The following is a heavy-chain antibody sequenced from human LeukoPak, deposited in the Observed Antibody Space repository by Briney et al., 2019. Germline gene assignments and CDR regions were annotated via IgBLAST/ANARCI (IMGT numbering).Heavy chain of an antibody. Sequence: GGSLSLSCAASGFTFSSYEMNWVRQAPGKGLEWISYIISSGSTIYYADSVKGRFTISRDNAKNSLYLQMNSLRAEDTAVYYCARVSYYYDSSGLFDYWGQGTLVTVSS. CDR3: ARVSYYYDSSGLFDY. CDR1: GFTFSSYE. D-gene: IGHD3-22*01. CDR2: IISSGSTI. J-gene: IGHJ4*02. V-gene: IGHV3-48*03.